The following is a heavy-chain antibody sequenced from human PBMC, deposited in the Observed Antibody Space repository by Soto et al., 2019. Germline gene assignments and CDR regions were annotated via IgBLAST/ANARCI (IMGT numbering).Heavy chain of an antibody. CDR1: GYSFTSYW. CDR2: IYPGDSDT. V-gene: IGHV5-51*01. D-gene: IGHD4-17*01. Sequence: GESLKISCKGSGYSFTSYWIGWVRQMPGKGLEWMGIIYPGDSDTRYSPSFQGQVTISADKSISTAYLQWSSLKASDTAMYYCARQDSHDYGDYGPHREFDYWGQGTLVTVSS. J-gene: IGHJ4*02. CDR3: ARQDSHDYGDYGPHREFDY.